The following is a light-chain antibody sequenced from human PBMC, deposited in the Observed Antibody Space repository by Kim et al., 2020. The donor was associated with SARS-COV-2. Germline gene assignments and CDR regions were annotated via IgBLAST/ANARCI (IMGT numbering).Light chain of an antibody. CDR3: QQYYSYPWT. J-gene: IGKJ1*01. Sequence: ASTGDRVTITCRASQGISSYLAWYQQKPGKAPKLLIYAASTVQSGVPSRFSGSGSGTDFTLTISCLQSEDFATYYCQQYYSYPWTFGQGTKVDIK. CDR2: AAS. V-gene: IGKV1-8*01. CDR1: QGISSY.